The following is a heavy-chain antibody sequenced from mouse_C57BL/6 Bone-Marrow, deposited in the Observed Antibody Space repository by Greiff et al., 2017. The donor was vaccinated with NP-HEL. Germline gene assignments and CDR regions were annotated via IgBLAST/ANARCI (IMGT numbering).Heavy chain of an antibody. Sequence: QVQLQQPGAELVMPGASVKLSCKASGYTFTSYWMHWVKQRPGQGLEWIGEFDPSDSYTNYNQKFKGKSTLTVDKSSSTAYMQLSSLTSEDSAVYYCGRGDGYYGEYFDYWGQGTTLTVSS. D-gene: IGHD2-3*01. CDR2: FDPSDSYT. J-gene: IGHJ2*01. CDR1: GYTFTSYW. V-gene: IGHV1-69*01. CDR3: GRGDGYYGEYFDY.